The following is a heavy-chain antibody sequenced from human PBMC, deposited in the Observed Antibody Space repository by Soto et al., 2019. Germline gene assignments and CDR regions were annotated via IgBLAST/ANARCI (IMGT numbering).Heavy chain of an antibody. CDR1: GYAISSGYY. Sequence: SETLSLTCAVSGYAISSGYYWGWIRQPPGKGLEWIGSIYQSGSTYYNLSLKSRVTISVDTSRNQFSLKVSSVTAADTAVYYCARELIAAAGNNWFDSWGQGILVTVSS. CDR2: IYQSGST. D-gene: IGHD6-13*01. CDR3: ARELIAAAGNNWFDS. J-gene: IGHJ5*01. V-gene: IGHV4-38-2*01.